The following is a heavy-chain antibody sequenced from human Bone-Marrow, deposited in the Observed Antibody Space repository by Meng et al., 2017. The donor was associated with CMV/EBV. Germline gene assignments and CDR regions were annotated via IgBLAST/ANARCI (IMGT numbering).Heavy chain of an antibody. J-gene: IGHJ5*02. CDR3: ARDMIARNWFDP. CDR2: IKQDGSEK. D-gene: IGHD3-22*01. CDR1: GFTFSSYS. Sequence: GGSLRLSCAASGFTFSSYSMNWVRQAPGKGLEWVANIKQDGSEKYYVDSVKGRFTISRDNAKNSLYLQMNSLRAEDTAVYYCARDMIARNWFDPWGQGTLVTVSS. V-gene: IGHV3-7*01.